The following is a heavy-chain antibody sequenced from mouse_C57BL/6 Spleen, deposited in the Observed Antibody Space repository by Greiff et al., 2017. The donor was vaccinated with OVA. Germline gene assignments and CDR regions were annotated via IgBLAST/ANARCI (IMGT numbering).Heavy chain of an antibody. CDR1: GYTFTSYW. V-gene: IGHV1-53*01. D-gene: IGHD2-4*01. CDR3: ARGSYDYDGFYAMDY. Sequence: QVQLKQPGTELVKPGASVKLSCKASGYTFTSYWMHWVKQRPGQGLEWIGNINPSNGGTNYNEKFKSKATLTVDKSSSTAYMQLSSLTSEDSAVYYCARGSYDYDGFYAMDYWGQGTSVTVSS. J-gene: IGHJ4*01. CDR2: INPSNGGT.